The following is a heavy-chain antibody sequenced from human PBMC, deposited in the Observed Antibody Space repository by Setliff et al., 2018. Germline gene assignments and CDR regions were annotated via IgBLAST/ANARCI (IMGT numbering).Heavy chain of an antibody. V-gene: IGHV4-59*01. CDR2: IFYSGNT. Sequence: SETLSLTCTVSGGSISTYYWTWIRQPPGEGLEWIGYIFYSGNTEYNPSLKSRVTISVDTSKSQFSLKLTSVTAADTAVYYCARIRGPTGNCQEAFDIWSEGTMVTVSS. D-gene: IGHD1-1*01. CDR3: ARIRGPTGNCQEAFDI. CDR1: GGSISTYY. J-gene: IGHJ3*02.